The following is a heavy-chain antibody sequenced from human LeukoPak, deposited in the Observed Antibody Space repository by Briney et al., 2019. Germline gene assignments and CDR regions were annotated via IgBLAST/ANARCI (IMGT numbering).Heavy chain of an antibody. V-gene: IGHV3-15*01. J-gene: IGHJ3*02. CDR1: GFTFSNAW. Sequence: GGSLRLSCAASGFTFSNAWMSWVRQAPGKGLEWVGRIKSKTDGGTTDYAAPVKGRFTISRDDSKNTLYLQMNSLKTEDTAVYYCARDADYYDSSGYLEGGAFDIWGQGTMVTVSS. CDR2: IKSKTDGGTT. CDR3: ARDADYYDSSGYLEGGAFDI. D-gene: IGHD3-22*01.